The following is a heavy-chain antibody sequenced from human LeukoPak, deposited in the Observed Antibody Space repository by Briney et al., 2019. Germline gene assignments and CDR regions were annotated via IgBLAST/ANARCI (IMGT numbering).Heavy chain of an antibody. V-gene: IGHV3-7*01. CDR3: ARDHPFYDILTGYSTPSDYMDV. J-gene: IGHJ6*03. CDR1: GFSFSSYW. D-gene: IGHD3-9*01. CDR2: IKKDGREK. Sequence: GGSLRLSCAASGFSFSSYWMSWVRQAPGKGLEWGANIKKDGREKYYVDSLKGRFTISRDNAKNSLYLQMNSLRAEDTAVYYCARDHPFYDILTGYSTPSDYMDVWGKGTTVTISS.